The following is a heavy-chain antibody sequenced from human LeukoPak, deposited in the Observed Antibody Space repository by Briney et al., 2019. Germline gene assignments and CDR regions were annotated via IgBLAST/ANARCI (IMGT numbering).Heavy chain of an antibody. J-gene: IGHJ5*02. CDR2: IIPIFGTA. V-gene: IGHV1-69*05. D-gene: IGHD3-3*01. Sequence: SVKVSCKASGGTFISYAISWVRQAPGQGLEWMGGIIPIFGTANYAQKFQGRVTMTRDTSTSTVYMELSSLRSEDTAVYYCARAHDFWSGYITRYWFDPWGQGTLVTVSS. CDR3: ARAHDFWSGYITRYWFDP. CDR1: GGTFISYA.